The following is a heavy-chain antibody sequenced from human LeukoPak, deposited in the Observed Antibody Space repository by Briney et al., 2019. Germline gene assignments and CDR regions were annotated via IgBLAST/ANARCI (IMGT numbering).Heavy chain of an antibody. CDR3: ARGTPHWYGSDSYYLGSWFDA. Sequence: PSETLSLTCTVSGXSISSRSYYWGWIRQPPGKGLEWIGSMYYSGNTYYNPSLKSRVTISVDTSKNQFSLKLTSVSAADTAVYRCARGTPHWYGSDSYYLGSWFDAWGQGALVTVSS. D-gene: IGHD3-10*01. CDR2: MYYSGNT. V-gene: IGHV4-39*07. CDR1: GXSISSRSYY. J-gene: IGHJ5*02.